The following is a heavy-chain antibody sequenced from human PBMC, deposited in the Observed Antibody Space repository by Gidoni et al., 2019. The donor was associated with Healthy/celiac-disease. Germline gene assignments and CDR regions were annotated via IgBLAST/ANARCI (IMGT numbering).Heavy chain of an antibody. V-gene: IGHV3-15*02. Sequence: EVQLVESGGALVQPGGSLRLSCAASGFTFRNAWMSWVRQAPGKGLEWVGRIKSKTDGGKTDYAAPVKGRFTISRDDSKNTLYLQMNSLKTEDTAVYYCTTDAGYCSSTSCYDFDYWGQGTLVTVSS. J-gene: IGHJ4*02. CDR1: GFTFRNAW. CDR2: IKSKTDGGKT. CDR3: TTDAGYCSSTSCYDFDY. D-gene: IGHD2-2*01.